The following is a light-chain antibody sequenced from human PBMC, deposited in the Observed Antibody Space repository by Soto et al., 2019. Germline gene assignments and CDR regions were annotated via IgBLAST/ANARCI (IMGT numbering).Light chain of an antibody. CDR1: SGDIGGYNS. Sequence: QSVLTQPASVSGSPGQSITISCTGTSGDIGGYNSVSWYQQHPGKAPKLLIYEVVKRPSGVSNRFSGSKSGNTASLTISGLQADDEADYYCSSFTGSSTWVFGGRTQLTVL. CDR2: EVV. CDR3: SSFTGSSTWV. V-gene: IGLV2-14*01. J-gene: IGLJ3*02.